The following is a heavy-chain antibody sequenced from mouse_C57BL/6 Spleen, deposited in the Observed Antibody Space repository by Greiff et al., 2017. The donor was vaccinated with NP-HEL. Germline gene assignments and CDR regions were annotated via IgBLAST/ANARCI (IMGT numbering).Heavy chain of an antibody. CDR2: IDPSDSYT. Sequence: QVQLQQPGAELVKPGASVKLSCKASGYTFTSYWMQWVKQRPGQGLEWIGEIDPSDSYTNYNQKFKGKATLTVDTSSSTAYMQLSSLTSEDSAVYYCARLGTTAPFAYWGQGTLVTVSA. D-gene: IGHD1-2*01. J-gene: IGHJ3*01. CDR1: GYTFTSYW. CDR3: ARLGTTAPFAY. V-gene: IGHV1-50*01.